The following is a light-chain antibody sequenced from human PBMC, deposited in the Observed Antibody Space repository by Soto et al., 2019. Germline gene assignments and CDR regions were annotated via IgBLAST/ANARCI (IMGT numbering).Light chain of an antibody. Sequence: IQLTQSPSSLSASVGDRVTITCRASQDIAIYLNWYQQKPGKAPKLLIYAASSLQSGVPSRFSGSGSGTDFTLTISSLQPEDFATYYCQQSYSAPAFGQGTKVDIK. CDR2: AAS. J-gene: IGKJ1*01. V-gene: IGKV1-39*01. CDR3: QQSYSAPA. CDR1: QDIAIY.